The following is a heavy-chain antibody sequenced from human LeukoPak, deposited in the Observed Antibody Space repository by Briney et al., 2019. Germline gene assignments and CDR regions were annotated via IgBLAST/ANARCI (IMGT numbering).Heavy chain of an antibody. V-gene: IGHV3-23*01. Sequence: GGSLRLSCAASGFTFSSYAMSWVCQAPGKGLEWVSAISGSGGSTYYADSVKGRFTISRDNSKNTLYLQMNSLRAEDTAVYYCASYCSSTSCYVLSYYYYGMDVWGQGTTVTVSS. J-gene: IGHJ6*02. CDR3: ASYCSSTSCYVLSYYYYGMDV. CDR2: ISGSGGST. D-gene: IGHD2-2*01. CDR1: GFTFSSYA.